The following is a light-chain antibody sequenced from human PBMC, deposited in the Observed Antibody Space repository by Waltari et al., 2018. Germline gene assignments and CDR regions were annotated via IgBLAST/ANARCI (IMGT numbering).Light chain of an antibody. V-gene: IGKV1-33*01. J-gene: IGKJ3*01. CDR3: QQYDNLPPRA. Sequence: DIQRTHSPSSLSASLGDRVTITCQASQDISNYLNWYQQKPGKAPKLLIYDASNLETGVPSRFSGSGSGTDFTFTISSLQPEDIATYYCQQYDNLPPRAFGPGTKVDIK. CDR2: DAS. CDR1: QDISNY.